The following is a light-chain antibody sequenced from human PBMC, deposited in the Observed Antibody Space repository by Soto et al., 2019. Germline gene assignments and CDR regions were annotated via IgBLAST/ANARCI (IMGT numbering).Light chain of an antibody. CDR1: QSVGTGY. CDR3: QQYGRSPFS. V-gene: IGKV3-20*01. Sequence: EIVLTQSPATLSLSPGERAPLSCRASQSVGTGYLAWYQQRPGQAPRLLISGSSTRAAGIPDRFSGSGSGTEFTLTITRLEPEDFAVYYCQQYGRSPFSFGPGTKVDF. CDR2: GSS. J-gene: IGKJ3*01.